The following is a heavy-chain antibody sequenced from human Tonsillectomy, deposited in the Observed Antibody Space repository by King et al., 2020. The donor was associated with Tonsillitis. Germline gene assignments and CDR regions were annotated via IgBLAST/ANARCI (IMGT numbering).Heavy chain of an antibody. CDR2: IYYSGST. Sequence: QLQESGPGLVKPSETLSLTCTVSGGSISSSSYYWGWIRQPPGKGLEWIGSIYYSGSTYYNPSLKSRVTISVDTSKNQFSLKLSSVTAADTAVYYCARAPDSSGYYPPENPYFVYWGQGTLVTVSS. CDR1: GGSISSSSYY. J-gene: IGHJ4*02. V-gene: IGHV4-39*01. D-gene: IGHD3-22*01. CDR3: ARAPDSSGYYPPENPYFVY.